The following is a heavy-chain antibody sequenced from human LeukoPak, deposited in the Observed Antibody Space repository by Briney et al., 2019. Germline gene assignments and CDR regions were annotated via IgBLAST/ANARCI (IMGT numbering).Heavy chain of an antibody. CDR1: GGTFSSYA. Sequence: SVKVSCKASGGTFSSYAINWVRQAPGQGPEWMGGIIPIFGRANYAQKFQGRVTMTTDESTSTAYMELSSLRSEDTAVYYCARVFARSGEISGSFFYYWGQGTLVTVSS. CDR2: IIPIFGRA. CDR3: ARVFARSGEISGSFFYY. V-gene: IGHV1-69*05. D-gene: IGHD1-26*01. J-gene: IGHJ4*02.